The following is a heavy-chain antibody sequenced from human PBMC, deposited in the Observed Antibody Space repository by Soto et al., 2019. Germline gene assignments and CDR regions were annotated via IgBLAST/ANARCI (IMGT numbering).Heavy chain of an antibody. CDR2: IYLDDDE. Sequence: QITLKESGPPLVKSTQTLTLTCTFSGFSLTTDGEGVGWVRQSPGEALEWLALIYLDDDERYSPSLKTRLTITKDISRNQVVLVMTSMEPVDTGTYFCAHSRNLITEDAQVGDFDYWGQGTLV. V-gene: IGHV2-5*02. CDR1: GFSLTTDGEG. J-gene: IGHJ4*02. D-gene: IGHD1-26*01. CDR3: AHSRNLITEDAQVGDFDY.